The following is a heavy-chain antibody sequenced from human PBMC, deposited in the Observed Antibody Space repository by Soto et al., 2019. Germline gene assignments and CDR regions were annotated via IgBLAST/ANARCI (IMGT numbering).Heavy chain of an antibody. CDR3: ARVERGTATTVVDAFDI. CDR1: GGSVSSGSYY. J-gene: IGHJ3*02. CDR2: ISHSGRI. V-gene: IGHV4-34*01. Sequence: QVQLQQWGAGLLKPSETLSLTCAVYGGSVSSGSYYWSWIRQPAGKGLEWIAEISHSGRIHFNPSLKSRDTISVDTSKNQFSLKMSSVTAADTALYYCARVERGTATTVVDAFDIWGQGTMVTVSS. D-gene: IGHD1-1*01.